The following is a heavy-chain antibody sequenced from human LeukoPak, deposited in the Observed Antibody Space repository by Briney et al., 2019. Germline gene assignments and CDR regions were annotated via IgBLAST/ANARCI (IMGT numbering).Heavy chain of an antibody. CDR1: GFTFSSYS. J-gene: IGHJ4*02. D-gene: IGHD3-10*01. Sequence: GGSLRLSCAASGFTFSSYSMDWVRQAPGKGLEWVSYISSSSSTIYYADSVKGRFTISRYNAKNSLYLQMNSLRAEDTAVYYCAREFRGVISYFDYWGQGTLVTVSS. CDR2: ISSSSSTI. V-gene: IGHV3-48*01. CDR3: AREFRGVISYFDY.